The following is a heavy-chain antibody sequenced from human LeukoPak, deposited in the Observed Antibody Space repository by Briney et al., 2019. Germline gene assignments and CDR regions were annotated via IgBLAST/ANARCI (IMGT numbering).Heavy chain of an antibody. D-gene: IGHD3-9*01. V-gene: IGHV4-59*08. CDR2: IYYSGST. CDR1: GGSISSYY. J-gene: IGHJ5*02. Sequence: SETLSLTCTVSGGSISSYYWSWIRQPPGKGLEWIGYIYYSGSTNYNPSLKSRVTISVDTSKNQFSLKLSSVTAADTAVYYCARLWGYYDILTDAHRDWWFDPWGQGTLVTVSS. CDR3: ARLWGYYDILTDAHRDWWFDP.